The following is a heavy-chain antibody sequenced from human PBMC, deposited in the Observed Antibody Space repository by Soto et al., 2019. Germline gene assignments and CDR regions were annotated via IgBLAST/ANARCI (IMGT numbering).Heavy chain of an antibody. D-gene: IGHD2-15*01. CDR3: ARVGGWGCRGATSCYDY. CDR1: GYTFASCG. V-gene: IGHV1-18*01. CDR2: ISAYNGNT. J-gene: IGHJ4*02. Sequence: APLKVSCKVRGYTFASCGLSWVERLTGQGFEWMGWISAYNGNTNYAQNLQDRVTMTTDTSTSTADMELRSLRSDDTAIYYCARVGGWGCRGATSCYDYWGQGTLVTVSS.